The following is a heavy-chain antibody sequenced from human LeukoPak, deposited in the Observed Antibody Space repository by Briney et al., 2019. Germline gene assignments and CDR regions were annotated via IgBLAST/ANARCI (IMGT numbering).Heavy chain of an antibody. CDR1: GYTFTGYY. D-gene: IGHD3-10*01. CDR2: INPNSGGT. Sequence: ASVKVSCKASGYTFTGYYMHWVRQAPGQGLEWMGWINPNSGGTNYAQKFQGRVTMTRDTSISTAYMELSRLRSEDTALYYCARIFSPINGYGSGYYSFLGSLDPWGQGTLVTVSS. V-gene: IGHV1-2*02. J-gene: IGHJ5*02. CDR3: ARIFSPINGYGSGYYSFLGSLDP.